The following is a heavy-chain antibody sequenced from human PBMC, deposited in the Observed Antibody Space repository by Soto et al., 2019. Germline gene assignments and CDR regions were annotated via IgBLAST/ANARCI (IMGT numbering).Heavy chain of an antibody. V-gene: IGHV4-34*01. CDR2: INHSGST. CDR1: GGSFSGYY. J-gene: IGHJ6*02. D-gene: IGHD3-10*01. Sequence: SETLSLTCAVYGGSFSGYYWSWIRQPPGKGLEWIGEINHSGSTNYNPSLKSRVTISVDTSKNQFSLKLSSVTAADTAVYYCARGRGYYYYYGMDVWGQGTTVTVS. CDR3: ARGRGYYYYYGMDV.